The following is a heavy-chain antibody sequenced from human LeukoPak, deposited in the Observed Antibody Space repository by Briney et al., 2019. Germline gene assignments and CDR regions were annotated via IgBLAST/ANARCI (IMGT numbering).Heavy chain of an antibody. Sequence: SETLSLTCAVYGGSFSGYYWSWIRQPPGKGLEWIGEINHSGGTNYNPSLKSRVTISVDTSKNQFSLKLSSVTAADTAVYCCARGLTYDFWSGYYSRDYFDYWGQGTLVTVSS. CDR3: ARGLTYDFWSGYYSRDYFDY. J-gene: IGHJ4*02. V-gene: IGHV4-34*01. CDR2: INHSGGT. CDR1: GGSFSGYY. D-gene: IGHD3-3*01.